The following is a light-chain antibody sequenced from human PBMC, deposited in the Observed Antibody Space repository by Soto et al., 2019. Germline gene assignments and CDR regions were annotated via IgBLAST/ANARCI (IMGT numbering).Light chain of an antibody. Sequence: DIHMTQSPSSLSASVGDRVTITCRASRSIGTLLHWYQQKPGKGPNLLISAASTLQNGVPSRFTGSGSGTVFTLTISSLQPGYFATYFCQQTFTSPPTFGRGTQPEMK. CDR2: AAS. J-gene: IGKJ2*01. CDR3: QQTFTSPPT. V-gene: IGKV1-39*01. CDR1: RSIGTL.